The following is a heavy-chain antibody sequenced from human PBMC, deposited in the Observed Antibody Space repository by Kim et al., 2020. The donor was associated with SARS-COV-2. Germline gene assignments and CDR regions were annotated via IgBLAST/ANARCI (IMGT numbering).Heavy chain of an antibody. J-gene: IGHJ4*02. Sequence: GGSLRLSCAASGFTFTKAWMSWVRQAPGKGLEWVGRIKTNIEGGTTDYGAPVKGRFTISRDDSKNTLYLQMNNLKTEDTAVYYCTTVYFREFGLAFDYWGQGTLVTVSS. D-gene: IGHD3-10*01. CDR1: GFTFTKAW. CDR2: IKTNIEGGTT. V-gene: IGHV3-15*01. CDR3: TTVYFREFGLAFDY.